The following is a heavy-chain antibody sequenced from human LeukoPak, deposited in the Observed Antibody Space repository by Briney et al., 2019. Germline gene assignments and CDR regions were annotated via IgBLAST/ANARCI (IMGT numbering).Heavy chain of an antibody. V-gene: IGHV3-7*01. CDR3: ARDMLRYFDWTYNGYYFDY. CDR1: GFTFSSYW. Sequence: PGGSLRLSCAASGFTFSSYWMSWVRQAPGKGLEWVANIKQDGSEKYYVDSVKGRFTISRDNAKNSLYLQMNSLRAEDTAVYYCARDMLRYFDWTYNGYYFDYWGQGTLVIVSS. D-gene: IGHD3-9*01. CDR2: IKQDGSEK. J-gene: IGHJ4*02.